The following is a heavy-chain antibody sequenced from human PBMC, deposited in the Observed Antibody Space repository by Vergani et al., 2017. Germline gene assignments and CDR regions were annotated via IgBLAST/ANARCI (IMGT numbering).Heavy chain of an antibody. J-gene: IGHJ6*02. CDR1: EFTFSEYS. CDR2: ITSSSTMV. V-gene: IGHV3-48*01. Sequence: EAQMVESGGGLVQPGGSLRLSCVASEFTFSEYSVSWVRQAPGKGLEWVSYITSSSTMVRHADSVKGRFTISRDDGKNSLYLHMNSLLVDDTAVYYCTSSLYGMDVWGQGTTVTVSS. CDR3: TSSLYGMDV.